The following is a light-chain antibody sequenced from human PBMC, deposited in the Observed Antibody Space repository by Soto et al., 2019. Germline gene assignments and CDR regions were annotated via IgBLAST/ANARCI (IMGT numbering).Light chain of an antibody. CDR1: QSVSSGY. J-gene: IGKJ1*01. V-gene: IGKV3-20*01. CDR3: QQCGSSPPWT. CDR2: GAS. Sequence: EIVLTQSPGTLSLSPGERATLSCRASQSVSSGYLAWYQQKPGQAPRLLISGASSRATGIPDRFSGSGPGTDFTLTISRLEPEDFAVYYCQQCGSSPPWTFGQGTKVDIK.